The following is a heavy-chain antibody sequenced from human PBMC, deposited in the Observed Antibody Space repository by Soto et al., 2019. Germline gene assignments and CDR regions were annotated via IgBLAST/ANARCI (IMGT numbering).Heavy chain of an antibody. CDR3: AKAQYLVATITMSGDY. D-gene: IGHD5-12*01. V-gene: IGHV3-30*18. Sequence: QVQLVESGGGVVQPGRSLRLSCAASGFTFSSYGMHWVRQAPGKGLEWVAVISYDGSNKYYADSVKGRFTISRDNSKNTLYLQMNSLRAEDTAVYYCAKAQYLVATITMSGDYWGQGTLVTVSS. J-gene: IGHJ4*02. CDR1: GFTFSSYG. CDR2: ISYDGSNK.